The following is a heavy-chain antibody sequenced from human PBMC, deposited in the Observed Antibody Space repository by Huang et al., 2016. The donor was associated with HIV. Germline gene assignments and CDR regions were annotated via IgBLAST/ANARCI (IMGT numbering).Heavy chain of an antibody. Sequence: QVQLVESGGGVVQPGTSLRLSCAASGFTFSNYAMNWVRQDPGKGLEWVAVISNEGSTKYYADSVKGRFTISRDKSKNTVYLQMNSLRAEDTAVYYCARSEPSRYYFDYWGQGTLVTVSS. CDR2: ISNEGSTK. CDR3: ARSEPSRYYFDY. CDR1: GFTFSNYA. J-gene: IGHJ4*02. V-gene: IGHV3-30-3*01.